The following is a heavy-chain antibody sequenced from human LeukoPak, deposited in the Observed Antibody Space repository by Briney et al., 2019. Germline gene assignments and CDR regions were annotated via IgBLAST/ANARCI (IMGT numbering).Heavy chain of an antibody. CDR3: AREGIKSGWYNWFDP. CDR2: TYYWSKWSN. V-gene: IGHV6-1*01. D-gene: IGHD6-19*01. Sequence: SQTLSLTCAISGDSVSSNSAAWNWIRLTALRGLEWLGRTYYWSKWSNDYAVSVKSRITINPDTSKNQFSLQLNSVTPEDTAVYYCAREGIKSGWYNWFDPWGQGTLVTVSS. J-gene: IGHJ5*02. CDR1: GDSVSSNSAA.